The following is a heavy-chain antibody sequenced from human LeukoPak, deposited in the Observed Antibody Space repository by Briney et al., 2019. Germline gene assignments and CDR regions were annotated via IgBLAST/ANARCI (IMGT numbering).Heavy chain of an antibody. V-gene: IGHV3-23*01. CDR2: ISGSGGST. Sequence: SGRSLRLSCAASGFTFSSYAMSWVRQAPGKGLEWVSAISGSGGSTYYADSVKGRFTISRDNSKNTLYLQMNSLRAEDTAVYYCAKSPRGNPTIFDYWGQGTLVTVSS. J-gene: IGHJ4*02. D-gene: IGHD1-14*01. CDR3: AKSPRGNPTIFDY. CDR1: GFTFSSYA.